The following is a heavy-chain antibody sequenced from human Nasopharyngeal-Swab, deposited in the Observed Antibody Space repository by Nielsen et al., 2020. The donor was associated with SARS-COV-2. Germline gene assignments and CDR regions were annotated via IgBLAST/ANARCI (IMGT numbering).Heavy chain of an antibody. CDR3: ARDLVGLGYY. Sequence: ASVKVSCKTSGYTFTNYAMNWVRQAPGQGLEWMGWINTNTGNPMYAQGFTGRFIFSLDTSVSTAYLQISSLEAEDTAVYYCARDLVGLGYYWGQGTLVTVSS. V-gene: IGHV7-4-1*02. CDR1: GYTFTNYA. D-gene: IGHD2-2*01. J-gene: IGHJ4*02. CDR2: INTNTGNP.